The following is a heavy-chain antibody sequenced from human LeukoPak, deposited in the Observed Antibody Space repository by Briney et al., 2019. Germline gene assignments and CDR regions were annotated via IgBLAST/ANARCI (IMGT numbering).Heavy chain of an antibody. D-gene: IGHD6-13*01. J-gene: IGHJ4*02. CDR2: INHSGST. Sequence: SETLSLTCAVYGGSFSGYYWSWIRQPPGKGLEWIGEINHSGSTNYNPSLKSRVTTSVDTSKNQFSLKLNSVTAADTAVYYCARGTGSSWYGGPFDSWGQGTLVTVSS. CDR1: GGSFSGYY. CDR3: ARGTGSSWYGGPFDS. V-gene: IGHV4-34*01.